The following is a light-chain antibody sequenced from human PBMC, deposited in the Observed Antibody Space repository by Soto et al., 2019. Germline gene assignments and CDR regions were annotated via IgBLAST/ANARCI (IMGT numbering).Light chain of an antibody. V-gene: IGKV1-12*01. CDR3: QQTYSTPFT. Sequence: IQMTQSPSSVSASVGDRVTITCRASQDIGTWLAWFQQKPGKAPQLLISSTSSLQSGVPSRFSGSGSGTDFTLTISNLQPEDFATYYCQQTYSTPFTFGPGTKVDIK. CDR2: STS. J-gene: IGKJ3*01. CDR1: QDIGTW.